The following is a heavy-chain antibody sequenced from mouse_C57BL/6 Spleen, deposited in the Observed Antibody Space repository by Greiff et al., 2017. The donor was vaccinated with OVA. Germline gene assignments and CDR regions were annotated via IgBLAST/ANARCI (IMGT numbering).Heavy chain of an antibody. CDR1: GYTFTSYW. V-gene: IGHV1-64*01. CDR3: AREGNWDDAMDD. D-gene: IGHD4-1*01. CDR2: IHPNSGST. J-gene: IGHJ4*01. Sequence: QVQLQQPGAELVKPGASVKLSCKASGYTFTSYWMHWVKQRPGQGLEWIGMIHPNSGSTNYNEKFKSKATLTVDKSSSTAYMQLSSLTSEDSAVYYCAREGNWDDAMDDWGQGTSVTVSS.